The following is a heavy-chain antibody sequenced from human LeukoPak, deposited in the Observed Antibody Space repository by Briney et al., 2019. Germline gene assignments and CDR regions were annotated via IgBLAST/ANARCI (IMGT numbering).Heavy chain of an antibody. CDR2: INGDGSST. J-gene: IGHJ4*02. D-gene: IGHD6-13*01. Sequence: GGSLRLSCAASGFXFSSYWMHRVRQVPGKGLVWVSRINGDGSSTSYVDSVKGRFTISRDNAKNTLYLQMNSLRAEDTAVYYCARTRSSWYQFDYWGQGTLVTVSS. V-gene: IGHV3-74*01. CDR1: GFXFSSYW. CDR3: ARTRSSWYQFDY.